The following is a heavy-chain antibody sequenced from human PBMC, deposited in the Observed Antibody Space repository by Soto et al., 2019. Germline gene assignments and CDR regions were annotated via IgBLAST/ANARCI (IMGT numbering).Heavy chain of an antibody. J-gene: IGHJ4*02. CDR1: GGSFSGYY. Sequence: QVQLQQWGAGLLKPSETLSLTCAVYGGSFSGYYWSWIRQPPGKGLEWIGEINHSGSTNYNPSLKSRVTILVDTSKNQFSLKLSSVTAADSAVYYCARGRSSSYLPDYWGQGTLVTVSS. V-gene: IGHV4-34*01. CDR2: INHSGST. CDR3: ARGRSSSYLPDY. D-gene: IGHD6-13*01.